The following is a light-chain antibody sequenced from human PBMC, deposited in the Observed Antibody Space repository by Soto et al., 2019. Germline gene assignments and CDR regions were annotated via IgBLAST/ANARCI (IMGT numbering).Light chain of an antibody. CDR2: DAS. V-gene: IGKV1-5*01. J-gene: IGKJ2*01. CDR1: HSISNW. CDR3: QQYNSYST. Sequence: DIQMTQSPSPLSASVGDRVTITCRASHSISNWLAWYQQKPGKVPKLLIYDASILQSGVPSRFSGSGSGTEFTLTISSLQPDDFATYYCQQYNSYSTFGQGTKLEIK.